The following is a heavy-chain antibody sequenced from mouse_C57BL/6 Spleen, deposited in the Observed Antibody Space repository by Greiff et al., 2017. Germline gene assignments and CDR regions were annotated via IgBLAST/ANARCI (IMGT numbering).Heavy chain of an antibody. Sequence: QVHVKQSGAELARPGASVKLSCKASGYNFTSYGISWVKQRTGQGLEWIGEIYPRSGNTYYTAKFKGKATLTADKSSSTAYMELRSLTSEDTTVYFCARSLSYYSNRDSMDYWGQGTSVTVSS. V-gene: IGHV1-81*01. D-gene: IGHD2-5*01. CDR3: ARSLSYYSNRDSMDY. CDR2: IYPRSGNT. CDR1: GYNFTSYG. J-gene: IGHJ4*01.